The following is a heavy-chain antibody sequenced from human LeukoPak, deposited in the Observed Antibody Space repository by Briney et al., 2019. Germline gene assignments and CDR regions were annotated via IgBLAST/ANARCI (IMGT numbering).Heavy chain of an antibody. CDR3: ARDIAADAFDI. CDR1: GFTFSSYS. D-gene: IGHD6-13*01. CDR2: ISSSSSTI. V-gene: IGHV3-48*01. J-gene: IGHJ3*02. Sequence: GGSLRLCCAASGFTFSSYSMNWVRQAPGKGLEWVSYISSSSSTIYYADSVKGRFTISRDNAKNSLYLQMNSLRAEDTAVYYCARDIAADAFDIWGQGTMVTVSS.